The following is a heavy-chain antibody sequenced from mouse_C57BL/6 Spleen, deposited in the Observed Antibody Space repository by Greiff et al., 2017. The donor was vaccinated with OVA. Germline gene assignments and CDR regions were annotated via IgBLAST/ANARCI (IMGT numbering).Heavy chain of an antibody. CDR2: IDPNSGGT. J-gene: IGHJ1*03. CDR1: GYTFTSYW. CDR3: SRDCDGNLDV. Sequence: QVQLQQPGAELVKPGASVKLSCKASGYTFTSYWMHWVKQRPGRGLEWIGRIDPNSGGTKYNEKFKSKGRLTVAKPSSTAYMQLRRQTSGDAAVYYCSRDCDGNLDVWGTGTTVTVSS. V-gene: IGHV1-72*01.